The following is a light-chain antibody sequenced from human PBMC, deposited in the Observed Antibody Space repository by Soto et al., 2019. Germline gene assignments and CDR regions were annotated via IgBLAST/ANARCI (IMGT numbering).Light chain of an antibody. CDR1: QSISSGY. CDR2: AAS. J-gene: IGKJ1*01. Sequence: EIVLTQSPGTLSLSPGERATLSCRSSQSISSGYVAWYQQKPGQAPRLLIDAASSRATGIADRFRGSGSGRDFTLTISRLEPEDFAVYYCHQYGSSAWTFGQGTKVDIK. V-gene: IGKV3-20*01. CDR3: HQYGSSAWT.